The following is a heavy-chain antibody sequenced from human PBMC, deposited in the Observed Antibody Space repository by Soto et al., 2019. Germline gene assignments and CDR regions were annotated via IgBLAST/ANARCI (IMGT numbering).Heavy chain of an antibody. D-gene: IGHD4-17*01. J-gene: IGHJ4*02. V-gene: IGHV4-31*03. CDR3: ARGPGAYGDFVQPLDLDY. CDR2: IYYSGST. CDR1: GGSISSGGYY. Sequence: TLSLTCTVSGGSISSGGYYWSWIRQHPGKGLEWIGYIYYSGSTYYNPSLKSRVTISVDTSKNQFSLKLSSVTAADTAVYYCARGPGAYGDFVQPLDLDYWGQGTLVTVSS.